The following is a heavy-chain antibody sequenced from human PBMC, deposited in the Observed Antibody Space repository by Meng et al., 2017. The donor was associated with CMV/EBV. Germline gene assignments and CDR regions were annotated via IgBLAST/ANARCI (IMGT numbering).Heavy chain of an antibody. CDR3: ARVQVRGEMATPAGY. CDR1: GYTFNGYF. V-gene: IGHV1-2*02. Sequence: VQWLSAVDHPGAAVTVALHAYGYTFNGYFMKWLQQAPGQGIESMGWLHPNSGGTNYAQKFEGRVTMTRDTSISTAYMELSRLRSDDTAVYYCARVQVRGEMATPAGYWGQGTLVTVSS. J-gene: IGHJ4*02. D-gene: IGHD5-24*01. CDR2: LHPNSGGT.